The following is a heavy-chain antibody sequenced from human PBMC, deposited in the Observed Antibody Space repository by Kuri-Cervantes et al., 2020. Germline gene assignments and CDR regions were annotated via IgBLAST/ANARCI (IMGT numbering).Heavy chain of an antibody. CDR1: GFTFSSYS. CDR3: AREGGGFFIH. J-gene: IGHJ4*02. Sequence: GGSLRLSCAASGFTFSSYSMNWVRQAPGKGLEWVANIKQDGSEKYYVDSVKGRFTISRDKAKNSLYLQMNSLRAEDTAVYYCAREGGGFFIHWGQGTLVTVSS. CDR2: IKQDGSEK. V-gene: IGHV3-7*01. D-gene: IGHD3-16*01.